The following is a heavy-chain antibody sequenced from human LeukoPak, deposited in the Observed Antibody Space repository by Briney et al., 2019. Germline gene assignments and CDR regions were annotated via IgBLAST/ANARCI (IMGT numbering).Heavy chain of an antibody. D-gene: IGHD3-3*01. CDR2: ISGSGGST. CDR3: AKDTPRMYYDFWSGYRPPLGPLDY. J-gene: IGHJ4*02. Sequence: TGGSLRLSCAASGFTFSSYAMSWVRQAPGKGLEWVSAISGSGGSTYYADSVKGRFTISRDNSKNTLYLQMNSLRAEDTAVYYCAKDTPRMYYDFWSGYRPPLGPLDYWGQGTLVTVSS. CDR1: GFTFSSYA. V-gene: IGHV3-23*01.